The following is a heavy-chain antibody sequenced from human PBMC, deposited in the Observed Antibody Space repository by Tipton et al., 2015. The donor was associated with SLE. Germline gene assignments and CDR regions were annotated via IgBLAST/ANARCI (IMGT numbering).Heavy chain of an antibody. Sequence: TLSLTCAVYGGSFSGYYWSWIRQPPGKGLEWIGEINHSGSTNYNPSLKSRVTISVDTSKNQFSLKLSSVTAADTAVYYCATNGYSYGSASAPTLFPLVSW. CDR2: INHSGST. CDR1: GGSFSGYY. V-gene: IGHV4-34*01. CDR3: ATNGYSYGSASAPTLFPLVS. D-gene: IGHD5-18*01. J-gene: IGHJ5*01.